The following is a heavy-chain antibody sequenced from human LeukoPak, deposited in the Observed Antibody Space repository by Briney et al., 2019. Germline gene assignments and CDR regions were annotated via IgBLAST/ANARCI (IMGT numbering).Heavy chain of an antibody. Sequence: SEPLSLTCTVSGGSISSYYWSWIRQPPGKGLEWIGYIYYSGSTNYNPSLKSRVTMSVDTSKNQFSLKLSSVTAADTAVYYCARDKDYFDSGGAFDIWGQGTMVTVSS. CDR1: GGSISSYY. CDR2: IYYSGST. CDR3: ARDKDYFDSGGAFDI. J-gene: IGHJ3*02. V-gene: IGHV4-59*01. D-gene: IGHD3-22*01.